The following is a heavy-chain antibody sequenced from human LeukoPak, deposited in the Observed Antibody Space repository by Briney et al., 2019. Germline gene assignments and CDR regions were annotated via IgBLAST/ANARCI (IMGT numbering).Heavy chain of an antibody. D-gene: IGHD5-24*01. Sequence: GGSLRLSCAASGFTFSSYAMHWVRRAPGKGLEWVAVISYDGSNKYYADSVKGRFTISRDNSKNTLYLQMNSLRAEDTAVYYCARDLSDGYARMDVWGKGTTVTVSS. CDR2: ISYDGSNK. J-gene: IGHJ6*04. CDR3: ARDLSDGYARMDV. V-gene: IGHV3-30-3*01. CDR1: GFTFSSYA.